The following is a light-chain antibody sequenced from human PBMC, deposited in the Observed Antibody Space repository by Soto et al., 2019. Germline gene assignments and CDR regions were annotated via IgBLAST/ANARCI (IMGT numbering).Light chain of an antibody. Sequence: DFRMTQSPSTLFAFVGNGVTITCRASRSINKWLAWYQQKPGKAPNLLIFDASNLQSGVPSRFSGSGFGTEFTLIISSLQPEDVATYYCQQYNSDSSFGGGTKVEIK. V-gene: IGKV1-5*01. CDR2: DAS. J-gene: IGKJ4*01. CDR1: RSINKW. CDR3: QQYNSDSS.